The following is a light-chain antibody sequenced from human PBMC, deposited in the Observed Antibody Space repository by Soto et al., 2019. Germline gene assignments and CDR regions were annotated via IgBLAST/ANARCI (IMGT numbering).Light chain of an antibody. CDR1: QSISSN. V-gene: IGKV3-15*01. J-gene: IGKJ4*01. CDR2: GAS. CDR3: QQYNNWPPI. Sequence: DIVLTQSPGTLSLSPGERDTLSCLAIQSISSNLAWYQQKPGQAPRLLIYGASTRATGITARFSGSGSGTEFTLTISSLQSEDFAVYYCQQYNNWPPIFGGGTKVDIK.